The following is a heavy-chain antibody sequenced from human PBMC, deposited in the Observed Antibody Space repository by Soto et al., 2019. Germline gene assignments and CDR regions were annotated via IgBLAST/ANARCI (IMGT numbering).Heavy chain of an antibody. CDR3: ARGPDYGDYVYYFDY. J-gene: IGHJ4*02. CDR1: GGSISSYY. Sequence: SETLSLTCTVSGGSISSYYWSWIRQPPGKGLEWIGYIYYSGGTNYNPSLKSRVTISVDTSKNQFSLKLSSVTAADTAVYYCARGPDYGDYVYYFDYWGQGTLVTVSS. D-gene: IGHD4-17*01. CDR2: IYYSGGT. V-gene: IGHV4-59*01.